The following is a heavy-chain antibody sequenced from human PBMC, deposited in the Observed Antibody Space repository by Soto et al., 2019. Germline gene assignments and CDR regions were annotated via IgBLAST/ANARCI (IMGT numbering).Heavy chain of an antibody. V-gene: IGHV1-18*04. CDR3: ARHRFNYYDDTVYYYFDY. CDR1: GYSFTSYG. D-gene: IGHD3-22*01. J-gene: IGHJ4*02. Sequence: ASVKVSCKASGYSFTSYGISWVRQAPGQGPEWMGWISGHNGNTNHPQSLQGRVTMTTDTSRNTAYMELRILRSDDTAVYYCARHRFNYYDDTVYYYFDYWGQGTLVTVS. CDR2: ISGHNGNT.